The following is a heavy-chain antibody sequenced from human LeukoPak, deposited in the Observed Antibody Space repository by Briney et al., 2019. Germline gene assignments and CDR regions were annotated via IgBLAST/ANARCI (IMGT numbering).Heavy chain of an antibody. CDR3: AKTSSGYYFDY. J-gene: IGHJ4*02. D-gene: IGHD3-22*01. Sequence: GGALRLSCAASGFTFSSHGMHWVRQAPGKGLEGGAVISYDGSNKYYADSVKGRFTISRDNSKNTLYLQMNSLRAEDTAVYYCAKTSSGYYFDYWGQGTLVTVSS. CDR1: GFTFSSHG. V-gene: IGHV3-30*18. CDR2: ISYDGSNK.